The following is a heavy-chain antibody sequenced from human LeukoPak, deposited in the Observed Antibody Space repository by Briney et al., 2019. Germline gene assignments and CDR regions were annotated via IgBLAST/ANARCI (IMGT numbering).Heavy chain of an antibody. D-gene: IGHD2-2*02. Sequence: GGSLRLSCAAPGFTFSSYAMHWVRQAPGKGLEWVAVISYDGSNKYYADSVKGRFTISRDNSKNTLYLQMNSLRAEDTAVYYCARDEYHYYYYGMDVWGQGTTVTVSS. CDR1: GFTFSSYA. CDR2: ISYDGSNK. V-gene: IGHV3-30-3*01. J-gene: IGHJ6*02. CDR3: ARDEYHYYYYGMDV.